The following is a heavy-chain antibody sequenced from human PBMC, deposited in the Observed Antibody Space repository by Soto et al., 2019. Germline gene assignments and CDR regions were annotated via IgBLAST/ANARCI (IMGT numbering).Heavy chain of an antibody. CDR3: ARDGGPAVIPYYYGMDV. Sequence: GASVKVSSKASGYTFTGYYMHWVRQAPGQGLEWMGWINPNSGGTNYAQKFQGRVTMTRDTSISTAYMELSRLRSDDTAVYYCARDGGPAVIPYYYGMDVWGQGTTVTVSS. CDR2: INPNSGGT. D-gene: IGHD3-16*01. V-gene: IGHV1-2*02. CDR1: GYTFTGYY. J-gene: IGHJ6*02.